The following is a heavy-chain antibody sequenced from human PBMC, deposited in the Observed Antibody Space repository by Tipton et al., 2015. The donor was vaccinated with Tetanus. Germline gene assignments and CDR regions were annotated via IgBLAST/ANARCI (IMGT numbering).Heavy chain of an antibody. D-gene: IGHD5-12*01. Sequence: TLSLTCAVYGGSFSAYYWSWIRQSPGKGLEWIGEISGTGSITKYNPSLKSRVSISIDGSKSQFSLNLTSVTAADTAVYYCASRGYSGRRQIEDYWGQGTLVTVSS. CDR2: ISGTGSIT. J-gene: IGHJ4*02. CDR1: GGSFSAYY. CDR3: ASRGYSGRRQIEDY. V-gene: IGHV4-34*01.